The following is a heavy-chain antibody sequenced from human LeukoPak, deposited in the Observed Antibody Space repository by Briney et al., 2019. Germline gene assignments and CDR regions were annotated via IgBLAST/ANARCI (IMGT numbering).Heavy chain of an antibody. CDR3: AKPRTSFQNWFDP. J-gene: IGHJ5*02. D-gene: IGHD2-2*01. CDR1: GGTFNSYA. CDR2: IIPIFGTA. Sequence: SVKVSCKASGGTFNSYAIGWVRQAPGQGLEWMGGIIPIFGTANYAQKFQGRVTITADESTSTAYMELSSLRSEDTAVYYCAKPRTSFQNWFDPWGQGTLVTVSS. V-gene: IGHV1-69*13.